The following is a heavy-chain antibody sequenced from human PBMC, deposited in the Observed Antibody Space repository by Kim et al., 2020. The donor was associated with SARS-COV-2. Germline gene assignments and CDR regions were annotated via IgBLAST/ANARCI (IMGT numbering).Heavy chain of an antibody. Sequence: ASVKVSCKASGYTFTSYAMNWVRQAPGQGLEWMGWINTNTGNPTYAQGFTGRFVFSLDTSVSTAYLQISSLKAEDTAVYYCARGDSVITFGGVIVIGIGNDAFDIWGQGTMVTVSS. J-gene: IGHJ3*02. V-gene: IGHV7-4-1*02. CDR3: ARGDSVITFGGVIVIGIGNDAFDI. CDR2: INTNTGNP. CDR1: GYTFTSYA. D-gene: IGHD3-16*02.